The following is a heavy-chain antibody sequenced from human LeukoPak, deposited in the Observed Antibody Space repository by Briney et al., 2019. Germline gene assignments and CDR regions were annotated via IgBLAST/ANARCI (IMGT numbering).Heavy chain of an antibody. CDR1: GYTFTSYG. J-gene: IGHJ4*02. D-gene: IGHD2-2*01. CDR3: ARDLHCSSTSCYPYYFDY. CDR2: ISAYNGNT. Sequence: ASVKVSCKASGYTFTSYGISWVRQAPGQGLEWMGWISAYNGNTNYAQKLQGRVTMTTDTSTSTAYMELRSLRSDDTAVYYCARDLHCSSTSCYPYYFDYWGQGTLVTVSS. V-gene: IGHV1-18*01.